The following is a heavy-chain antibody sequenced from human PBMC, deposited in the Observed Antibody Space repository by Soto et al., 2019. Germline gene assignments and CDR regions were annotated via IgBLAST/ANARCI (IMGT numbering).Heavy chain of an antibody. CDR3: ERRAVADY. D-gene: IGHD6-19*01. V-gene: IGHV1-8*01. J-gene: IGHJ4*02. CDR1: GYTFTSYD. CDR2: MNNKSGKT. Sequence: ASVKVSCKASGYTFTSYDMNWVRQATGQGLEWMGWMNNKSGKTGYEQKLQGRVNMTRNNSIRKAYMELRSMRSEDTAVYYCERRAVADYWGQGTLVTVSS.